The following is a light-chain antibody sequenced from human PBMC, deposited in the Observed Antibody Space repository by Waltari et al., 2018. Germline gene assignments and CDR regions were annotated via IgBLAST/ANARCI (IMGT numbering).Light chain of an antibody. CDR2: DAA. CDR3: QQYYSIPYT. J-gene: IGKJ2*01. Sequence: EIVLTQSPATMSLSPGERATLPCRASQSVRTYLAWYQQKPGQAPRLLIYDAATRATAIPARFSGSGSGTDFTLTISSLQAEDVAVYYCQQYYSIPYTFGQGTKLEIK. V-gene: IGKV3-11*01. CDR1: QSVRTY.